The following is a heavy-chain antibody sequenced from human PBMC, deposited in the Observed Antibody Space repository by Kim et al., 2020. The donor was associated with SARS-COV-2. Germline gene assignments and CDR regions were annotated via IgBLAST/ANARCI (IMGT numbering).Heavy chain of an antibody. CDR3: ARGFPYMDV. CDR2: MGNT. J-gene: IGHJ6*03. Sequence: MGNTNYPPSLKSRVTVSVDTSKNHFSLNLTAVTAADTAVYYCARGFPYMDVWVKGTTVTVSS. V-gene: IGHV4-4*07.